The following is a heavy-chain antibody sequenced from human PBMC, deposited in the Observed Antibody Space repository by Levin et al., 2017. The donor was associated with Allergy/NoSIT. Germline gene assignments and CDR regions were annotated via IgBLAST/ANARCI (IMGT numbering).Heavy chain of an antibody. V-gene: IGHV4-39*01. CDR1: GGSISSSSYS. D-gene: IGHD3-9*01. CDR3: ATHHVLRYFEEGNWFDP. CDR2: MYYSGST. Sequence: MPSETLSLTCSVSGGSISSSSYSWGWIRQPPGKGLEWIGTMYYSGSTYYNPSLKSRVTISVDTSKNQVSLKLNSVTAADTAVYYCATHHVLRYFEEGNWFDPWGQGILVTVSS. J-gene: IGHJ5*02.